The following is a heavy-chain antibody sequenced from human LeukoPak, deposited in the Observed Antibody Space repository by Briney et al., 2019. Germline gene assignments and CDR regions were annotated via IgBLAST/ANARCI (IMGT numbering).Heavy chain of an antibody. CDR1: GFTLSSYG. V-gene: IGHV3-30*18. Sequence: GGSLRLSCAASGFTLSSYGMHWVRQAPGKRLEWVAVTSYGGSSEYYADSVRGRLTISRDDSKNTLYLQMNSLRAEDTAVYYCAKDRYSYAFEYSDSWGQGTLVTVSS. D-gene: IGHD5-18*01. CDR2: TSYGGSSE. J-gene: IGHJ4*02. CDR3: AKDRYSYAFEYSDS.